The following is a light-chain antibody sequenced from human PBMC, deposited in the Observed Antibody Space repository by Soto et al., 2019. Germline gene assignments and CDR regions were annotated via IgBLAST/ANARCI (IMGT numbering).Light chain of an antibody. Sequence: AIQLTQSPSSLSASVGDRVTITCRASQGISSALAWYQQKPGKSPNLLIYDVSSLESGVPSRFSGGGSGTDFTLTISSLQPEDFATYYCQQFNTYPALTFGGGTKVEIK. J-gene: IGKJ4*01. V-gene: IGKV1-13*02. CDR3: QQFNTYPALT. CDR2: DVS. CDR1: QGISSA.